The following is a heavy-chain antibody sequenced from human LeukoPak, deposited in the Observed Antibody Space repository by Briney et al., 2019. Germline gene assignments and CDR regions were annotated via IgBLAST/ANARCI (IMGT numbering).Heavy chain of an antibody. Sequence: PGGSQRLSCAASGFPFRSYWVSWVRQAPGEGLEWVANIKQDGSEKYYVDSVKGRFTISRDNAKNSLYLQMNSLRAEDTAVYYCARDWFGELFDYWGQGTLVTVSS. CDR1: GFPFRSYW. J-gene: IGHJ4*02. V-gene: IGHV3-7*01. CDR2: IKQDGSEK. D-gene: IGHD3-10*01. CDR3: ARDWFGELFDY.